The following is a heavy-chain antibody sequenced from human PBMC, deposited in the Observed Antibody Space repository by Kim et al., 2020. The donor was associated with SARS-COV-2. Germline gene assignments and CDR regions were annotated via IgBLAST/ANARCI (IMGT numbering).Heavy chain of an antibody. V-gene: IGHV3-23*01. CDR3: AKDHPSSGWPTFDS. CDR2: INNGGNL. D-gene: IGHD6-19*01. CDR1: GFTFSSRA. J-gene: IGHJ4*02. Sequence: GGSLRLSCVASGFTFSSRAMSWVRQTPGKGLEWVASINNGGNLYYADSVKGRFTVSRDITKATLYLQMNSLRAEDTALYYCAKDHPSSGWPTFDSWGQGTLVTVSS.